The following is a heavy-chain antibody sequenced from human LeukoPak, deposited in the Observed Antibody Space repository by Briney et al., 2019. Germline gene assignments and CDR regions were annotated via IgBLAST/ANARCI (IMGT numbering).Heavy chain of an antibody. Sequence: TSETLSLTCTVPGGSISSYYWSWIRQPPGKGLEWIGYIYYSGSTNYNPSLKSRVTISVDTSKNQFSLKLSSVTAADTAVYYCAGGEGYSSSWTLFYWGQGTLVTVSS. CDR3: AGGEGYSSSWTLFY. D-gene: IGHD6-13*01. CDR2: IYYSGST. J-gene: IGHJ4*02. CDR1: GGSISSYY. V-gene: IGHV4-59*01.